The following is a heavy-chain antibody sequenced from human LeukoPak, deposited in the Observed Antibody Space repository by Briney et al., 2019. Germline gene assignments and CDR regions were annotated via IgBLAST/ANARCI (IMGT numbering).Heavy chain of an antibody. CDR1: GGSINTYY. D-gene: IGHD3-22*01. J-gene: IGHJ4*02. CDR3: AREGYDSNIYYKADY. CDR2: ISYSGTT. Sequence: SETLSLTCTVSGGSINTYYWSWIRQPPGKGLEWIGYISYSGTTKYNPSLESRVTITIDTSKNQFSLKLSSVTAADTAVYYCAREGYDSNIYYKADYWGQRTLVTVSS. V-gene: IGHV4-59*01.